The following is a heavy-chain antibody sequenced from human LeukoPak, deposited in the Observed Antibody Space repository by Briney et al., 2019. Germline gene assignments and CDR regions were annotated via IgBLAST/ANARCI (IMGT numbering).Heavy chain of an antibody. CDR1: GFSVSHNY. CDR2: FYSGGGT. J-gene: IGHJ4*02. CDR3: ARRGNSSSSFDY. V-gene: IGHV3-66*01. D-gene: IGHD6-6*01. Sequence: GGSLRLSCVASGFSVSHNYMSWVRQAPGKGLEWVSVFYSGGGTDYADSVKGRFTFSRDNSKNTLYLQMNSLRAEDTAVYYCARRGNSSSSFDYWGQGTLVIVSS.